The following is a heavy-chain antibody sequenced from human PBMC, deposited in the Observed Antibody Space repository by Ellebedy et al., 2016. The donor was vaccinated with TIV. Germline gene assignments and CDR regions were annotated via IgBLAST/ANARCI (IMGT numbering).Heavy chain of an antibody. CDR3: ATNKNPTVEYEIAYRLGLDI. V-gene: IGHV1-8*01. J-gene: IGHJ6*02. CDR2: MNPNSGKT. D-gene: IGHD1-14*01. CDR1: GYIFISYN. Sequence: ASVKVSXXASGYIFISYNLNWVRQATGQGLEWMGWMNPNSGKTGYAQKFQGRVTMTDGTSTDTAYLELTSLTSEDTAVYYCATNKNPTVEYEIAYRLGLDIWGQGAPVIVSS.